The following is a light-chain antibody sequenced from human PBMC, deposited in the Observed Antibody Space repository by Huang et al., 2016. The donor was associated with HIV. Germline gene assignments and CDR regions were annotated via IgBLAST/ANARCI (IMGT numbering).Light chain of an antibody. V-gene: IGKV3-15*01. Sequence: EIVMTQSPATLSVSPGGRATLSCRASQSIGSNLAWYQPKLGQPPRLLIYGAFSRATGVPTRFSGSGSGTEFTLTITSLQSEDFALYYCQQYDDGRTFGQGTKVET. CDR1: QSIGSN. CDR3: QQYDDGRT. CDR2: GAF. J-gene: IGKJ1*01.